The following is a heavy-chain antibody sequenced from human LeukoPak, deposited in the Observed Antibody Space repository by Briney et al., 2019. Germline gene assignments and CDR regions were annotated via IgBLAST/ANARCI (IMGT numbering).Heavy chain of an antibody. CDR2: ISWNSGSI. D-gene: IGHD3-3*01. Sequence: GGSLRLSCAASGFTFSSYWMNWARQAPGKGLEWVSGISWNSGSIGYADSVKGRFTISRDNSKNTLYLQMNSLRAEDTAVYYCARVGFWSGYNWFDPWGQGTLVTVSS. CDR3: ARVGFWSGYNWFDP. V-gene: IGHV3-20*04. J-gene: IGHJ5*02. CDR1: GFTFSSYW.